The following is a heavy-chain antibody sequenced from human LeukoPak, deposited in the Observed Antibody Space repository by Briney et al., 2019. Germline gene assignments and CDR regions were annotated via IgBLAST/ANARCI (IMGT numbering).Heavy chain of an antibody. Sequence: SETLSLTCTVSGYSISSGYYWGWIRQPPGKGLEWIGSIYHSGSTYYNPSLKSRVTISIDTSKNQFSLKLSSVTAADTAVYYCARFGSGWWYNDYWGQGTLVTVSS. CDR1: GYSISSGYY. V-gene: IGHV4-38-2*02. D-gene: IGHD6-19*01. CDR2: IYHSGST. CDR3: ARFGSGWWYNDY. J-gene: IGHJ4*02.